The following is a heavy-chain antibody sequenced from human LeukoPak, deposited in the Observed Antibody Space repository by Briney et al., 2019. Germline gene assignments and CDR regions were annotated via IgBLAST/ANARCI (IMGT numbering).Heavy chain of an antibody. CDR1: GFTFSSYS. J-gene: IGHJ5*02. Sequence: PGGSLRLSCAASGFTFSSYSMNWVRQAPGKGLEWVSYISSSSSTIYYADSVKGRFTISRDNAKNSLYLQMNSLRDEDTAVYYCASAGSTTLSRWFDHWGQGSLVTVSS. CDR2: ISSSSSTI. V-gene: IGHV3-48*02. CDR3: ASAGSTTLSRWFDH. D-gene: IGHD1-1*01.